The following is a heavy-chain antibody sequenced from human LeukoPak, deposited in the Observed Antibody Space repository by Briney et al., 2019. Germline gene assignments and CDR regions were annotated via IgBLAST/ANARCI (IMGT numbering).Heavy chain of an antibody. Sequence: GGSLRLSCAASGFTFSSYWMSWVRQAPWKGLEWVANIKQDGSEKYYVDSVKGRFTISRDNAKNSLYLQMNCLRAEDTAVYYCARVFGYSYGYDYFDYWGQGTLVTVSS. CDR2: IKQDGSEK. CDR1: GFTFSSYW. D-gene: IGHD5-18*01. CDR3: ARVFGYSYGYDYFDY. V-gene: IGHV3-7*01. J-gene: IGHJ4*02.